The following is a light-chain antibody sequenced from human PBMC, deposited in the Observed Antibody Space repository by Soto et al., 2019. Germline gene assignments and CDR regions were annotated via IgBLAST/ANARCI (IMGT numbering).Light chain of an antibody. J-gene: IGKJ1*01. CDR1: QSISIW. V-gene: IGKV1-5*01. CDR2: DAS. CDR3: QQYNSYSGT. Sequence: DIQMTQSPSTLSASVGDRVTITCRASQSISIWLAWYQQKPGKAPKLLIYDASSLESGVPSRFSGSGSGTECTLTSSRLQPDDFAGYYCQQYNSYSGTFGQGTKVEIK.